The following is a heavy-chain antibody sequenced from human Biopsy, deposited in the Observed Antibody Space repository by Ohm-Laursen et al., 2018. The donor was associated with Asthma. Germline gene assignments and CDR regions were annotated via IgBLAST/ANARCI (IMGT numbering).Heavy chain of an antibody. CDR1: GLSLSKTGMR. CDR3: ARTTYGDDGFDP. J-gene: IGHJ5*02. D-gene: IGHD4-17*01. Sequence: QTLTLTFTLSGLSLSKTGMRVSWIRQHPVTGMEWIGYIYYSGSTYYNPSLKSRVSISLDTSKNHFSLSLTSVTAADTAVYYCARTTYGDDGFDPWGQGTLVTVSS. V-gene: IGHV4-31*03. CDR2: IYYSGST.